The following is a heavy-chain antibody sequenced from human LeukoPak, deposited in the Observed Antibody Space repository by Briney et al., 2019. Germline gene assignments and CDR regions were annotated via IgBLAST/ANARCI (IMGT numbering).Heavy chain of an antibody. CDR3: ARDPWNFHDDSGYNRDFDS. J-gene: IGHJ5*01. D-gene: IGHD3-22*01. CDR1: TSR. CDR2: IGTYGGDT. Sequence: ASVKVSCKATSRISWVRQAPGQGLEWMGWIGTYGGDTYYAQKFQGRITVTTDTSTSTVYMELRNLRSDDTAVYYCARDPWNFHDDSGYNRDFDSWGQGTLVTVSS. V-gene: IGHV1-18*01.